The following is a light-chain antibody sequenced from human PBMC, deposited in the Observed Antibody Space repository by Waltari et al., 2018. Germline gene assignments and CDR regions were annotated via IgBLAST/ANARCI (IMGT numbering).Light chain of an antibody. CDR3: CSFTSSSTWV. CDR2: DVT. CDR1: TSALGGYNY. V-gene: IGLV2-14*01. Sequence: QSALTQPSSVSGSPGQSITISCSGTTSALGGYNYVPWYQQPPGKAPKLIIYDVTSRPSGVSNRFSGSKSGNTASLTISGLQAEDEADYYCCSFTSSSTWVFGGGTKLTVL. J-gene: IGLJ3*02.